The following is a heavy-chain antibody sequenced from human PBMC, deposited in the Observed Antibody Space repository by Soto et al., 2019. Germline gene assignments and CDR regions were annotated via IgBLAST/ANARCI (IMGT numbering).Heavy chain of an antibody. V-gene: IGHV1-24*01. CDR3: ATAEHYYGSGSYWGWFDP. Sequence: QVQLVQSGAEVKKPGASVKVSCKVSGYTLTELSMHWVRQAPGKGLEWMGGFDPEDGETIYAQKFQGRVTMTEDTSTATAYMELSSLRSEDTAVYYCATAEHYYGSGSYWGWFDPWGQGTLVTVSS. D-gene: IGHD3-10*01. CDR2: FDPEDGET. CDR1: GYTLTELS. J-gene: IGHJ5*02.